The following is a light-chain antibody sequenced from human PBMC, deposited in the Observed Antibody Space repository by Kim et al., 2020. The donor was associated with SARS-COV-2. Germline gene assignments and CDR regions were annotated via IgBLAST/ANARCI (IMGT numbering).Light chain of an antibody. CDR1: FSNVGRNT. V-gene: IGLV1-44*01. J-gene: IGLJ2*01. CDR2: GYN. Sequence: ELTQPPSASGTPGQRVTISCSGSFSNVGRNTVNWWQQLPGTAPKLLIFGYNQRPSGVPDRFSGSKSGTSASLAISGHQAEDEADYYCAAWDDNLNGVGFGGGTQLTVL. CDR3: AAWDDNLNGVG.